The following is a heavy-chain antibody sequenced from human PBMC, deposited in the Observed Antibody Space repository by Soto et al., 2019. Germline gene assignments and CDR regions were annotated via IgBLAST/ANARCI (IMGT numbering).Heavy chain of an antibody. D-gene: IGHD5-18*01. Sequence: ASVKVSCKASGYTFTGYYMHWVRQAPGQGLEWMGWISPASGDTTYAQKFQGRATMTRDTSISTAYMELIRLTSDDTAVYSCARGEYRYGQYCFDSWGQGTLVTVSS. V-gene: IGHV1-2*02. CDR1: GYTFTGYY. J-gene: IGHJ4*02. CDR2: ISPASGDT. CDR3: ARGEYRYGQYCFDS.